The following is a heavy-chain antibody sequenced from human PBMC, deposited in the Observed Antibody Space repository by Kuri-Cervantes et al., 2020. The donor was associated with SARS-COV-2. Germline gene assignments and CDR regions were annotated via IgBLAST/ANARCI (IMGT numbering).Heavy chain of an antibody. J-gene: IGHJ4*02. CDR1: GGSFSGYY. V-gene: IGHV4-34*01. CDR3: ARISAVPAAKRTYYFDY. CDR2: INHSGST. D-gene: IGHD2-2*01. Sequence: SETLSLTCAVYGGSFSGYYWSWIRQPPGKGLEWIGEINHSGSTNYNPSLKSRVTISVDTSKNQSSLKLSSVTAADTAVYYCARISAVPAAKRTYYFDYWGQGTLVTVSS.